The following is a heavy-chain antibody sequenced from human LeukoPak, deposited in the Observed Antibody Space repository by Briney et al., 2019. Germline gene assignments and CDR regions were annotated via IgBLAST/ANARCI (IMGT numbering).Heavy chain of an antibody. CDR1: GGSIKNYY. CDR2: IYYSGST. V-gene: IGHV4-59*01. D-gene: IGHD3-10*01. Sequence: SQTLSLTCTVSGGSIKNYYWTWIRQPPGKRLEWIGYIYYSGSTSSNPSLKSRVTISVDTSKNQFSLRLKYVTAADTAVYYCARDVPRGTGYMDVWGKGTTVTVSS. J-gene: IGHJ6*03. CDR3: ARDVPRGTGYMDV.